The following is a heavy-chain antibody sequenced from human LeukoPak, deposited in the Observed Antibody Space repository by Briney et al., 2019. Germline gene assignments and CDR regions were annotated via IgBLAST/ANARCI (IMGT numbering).Heavy chain of an antibody. CDR1: GYTFTNYG. CDR3: ARGKTIRVADPFDY. CDR2: ISTYSGTP. D-gene: IGHD6-19*01. V-gene: IGHV1-18*01. Sequence: ASVKVSCKASGYTFTNYGISWVRQAPGQGLEWMGWISTYSGTPNYAQKLQGRVTMTTDTPTNTAYMDLRSLRSDDTAVYYCARGKTIRVADPFDYWGQGTLVTVSS. J-gene: IGHJ4*02.